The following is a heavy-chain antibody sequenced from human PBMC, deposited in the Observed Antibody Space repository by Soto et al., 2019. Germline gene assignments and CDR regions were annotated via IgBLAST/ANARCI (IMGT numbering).Heavy chain of an antibody. Sequence: SLRLSCTASGFTFGDYAMSWVRQAPGKGLEWVGFIRSKAYGGTTEYAASVKGRFTISRDDSKSIAYLQMNSLKTEDTAVYYCTRWGTSPLLDSWGQGTLVTVSS. CDR3: TRWGTSPLLDS. CDR2: IRSKAYGGTT. J-gene: IGHJ5*01. CDR1: GFTFGDYA. V-gene: IGHV3-49*04. D-gene: IGHD3-16*01.